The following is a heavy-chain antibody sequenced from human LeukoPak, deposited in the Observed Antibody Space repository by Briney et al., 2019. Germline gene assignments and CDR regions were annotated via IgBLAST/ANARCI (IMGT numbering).Heavy chain of an antibody. D-gene: IGHD3-22*01. V-gene: IGHV1-69*06. CDR3: ARPHYYDSSGPTRDAFDI. CDR1: GGTFSSYA. Sequence: ASVQFSCKASGGTFSSYAISWVRPAPGQGLEWMGGIIPIFGTANYAQKFQGRVTITADKSTSTAYMELSSLRSEDTAVYYCARPHYYDSSGPTRDAFDIWGQGTMVTVSS. J-gene: IGHJ3*02. CDR2: IIPIFGTA.